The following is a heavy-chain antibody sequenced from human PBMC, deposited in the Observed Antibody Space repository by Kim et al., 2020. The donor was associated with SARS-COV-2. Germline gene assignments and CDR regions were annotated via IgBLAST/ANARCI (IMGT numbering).Heavy chain of an antibody. CDR2: IYHSGST. Sequence: SETLSLTCAVSGGSISSGGYSWSWIRQPPGKGLEWIGYIYHSGSTYYNPSLKSRVTISVDRSKNQFSLKLSSVTAADTAVYYCARDTSHEGNWFDPWGQGTLVTVSS. CDR1: GGSISSGGYS. CDR3: ARDTSHEGNWFDP. J-gene: IGHJ5*02. V-gene: IGHV4-30-2*01.